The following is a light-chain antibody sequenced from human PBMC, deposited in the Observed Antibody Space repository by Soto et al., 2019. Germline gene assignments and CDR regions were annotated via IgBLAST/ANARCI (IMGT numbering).Light chain of an antibody. Sequence: EIVMTQSPATLSVSPGERATLSCRASQAVGSNLAWYQHKPGQAPRLLIYGASTRATGIPARFSGSGSGTDFTLTISSLQYEDFALYYCQQYNDWLTFGGGTKVEIK. J-gene: IGKJ4*01. CDR3: QQYNDWLT. CDR1: QAVGSN. CDR2: GAS. V-gene: IGKV3-15*01.